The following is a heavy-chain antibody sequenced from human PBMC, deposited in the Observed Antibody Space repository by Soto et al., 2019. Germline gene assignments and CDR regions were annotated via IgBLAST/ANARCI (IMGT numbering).Heavy chain of an antibody. Sequence: ASVKVSCKASGGTFSSYTISWVRQAPGQGLEWMGRIIPILGIANYAQKFQGRVTITADKSTSTAYMELSSLRSEDTAVYYCARDCSSTSCYAYPWGQGTLVTVSS. V-gene: IGHV1-69*04. CDR1: GGTFSSYT. J-gene: IGHJ5*02. D-gene: IGHD2-2*01. CDR2: IIPILGIA. CDR3: ARDCSSTSCYAYP.